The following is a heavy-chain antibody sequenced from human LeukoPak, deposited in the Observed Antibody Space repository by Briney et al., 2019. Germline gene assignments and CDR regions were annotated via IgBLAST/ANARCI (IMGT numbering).Heavy chain of an antibody. CDR1: GGTFSSYA. CDR3: ARAEGYYDSSGYYKPVGPSGYFQH. Sequence: SVKVSCKASGGTFSSYAISWVRQAPGQGLEWMGRTIPIFGTANYAQKFQGRVTITTDESTSTAYMELSSLRSEDTAVYYCARAEGYYDSSGYYKPVGPSGYFQHWGQGTLVTVSS. V-gene: IGHV1-69*05. J-gene: IGHJ1*01. CDR2: TIPIFGTA. D-gene: IGHD3-22*01.